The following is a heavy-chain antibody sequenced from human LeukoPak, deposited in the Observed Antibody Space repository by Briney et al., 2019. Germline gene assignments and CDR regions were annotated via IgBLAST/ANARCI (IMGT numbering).Heavy chain of an antibody. D-gene: IGHD3-22*01. CDR2: IRSKANSYAT. Sequence: GGSLRLSCAASGFTFSGSAMHWVRQASGKGLEWVGRIRSKANSYATAYAASVKGRFTISRDNSKNTLYLQMNSLRAEDTAVYYCATMVISPTYYYDSSGYEDYWGQGTLVTVSS. V-gene: IGHV3-73*01. J-gene: IGHJ4*02. CDR3: ATMVISPTYYYDSSGYEDY. CDR1: GFTFSGSA.